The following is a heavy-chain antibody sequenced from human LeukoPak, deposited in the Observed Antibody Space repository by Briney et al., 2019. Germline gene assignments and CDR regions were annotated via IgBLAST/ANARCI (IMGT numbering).Heavy chain of an antibody. CDR3: ARAYGDPYYFDY. D-gene: IGHD4-17*01. Sequence: ASVKVSCKASGYTFTIYGISWVRQAPGQGLEWMGIINPSGGSTSYAQKFQGRVTMTRDTSTSTVYMEPSSLRSEDTAVYYCARAYGDPYYFDYWGQGTLVTVSS. V-gene: IGHV1-46*01. CDR2: INPSGGST. CDR1: GYTFTIYG. J-gene: IGHJ4*02.